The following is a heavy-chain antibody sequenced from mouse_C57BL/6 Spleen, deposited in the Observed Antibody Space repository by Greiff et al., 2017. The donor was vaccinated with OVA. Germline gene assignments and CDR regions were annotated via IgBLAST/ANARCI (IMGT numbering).Heavy chain of an antibody. CDR1: GYTFTSYW. Sequence: QVQLQPGAELVRPGTSVKLSCKASGYTFTSYWMHWVKQRPGQGLEWIGVIDPSDSYTNYNQKFKGKATLTVDTSSSTAYMQLSSLTSEDSAVYYCARCRIYYDYPDYWGQGTTLTVSS. D-gene: IGHD2-4*01. V-gene: IGHV1-59*01. CDR2: IDPSDSYT. J-gene: IGHJ2*01. CDR3: ARCRIYYDYPDY.